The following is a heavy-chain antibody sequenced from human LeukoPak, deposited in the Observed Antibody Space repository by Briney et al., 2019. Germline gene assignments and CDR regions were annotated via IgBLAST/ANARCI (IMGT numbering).Heavy chain of an antibody. Sequence: SETLSLTCTVSGASISSYYWSWIRQPPGKGLEWIGYIYYSGSTNYNPSLKSRVTMSVDTSKNQFSLKLSSVTAADTAVYYCARDSHIAARPQRSAFDIWGQGTMVTVSS. V-gene: IGHV4-59*12. J-gene: IGHJ3*02. CDR2: IYYSGST. D-gene: IGHD6-6*01. CDR3: ARDSHIAARPQRSAFDI. CDR1: GASISSYY.